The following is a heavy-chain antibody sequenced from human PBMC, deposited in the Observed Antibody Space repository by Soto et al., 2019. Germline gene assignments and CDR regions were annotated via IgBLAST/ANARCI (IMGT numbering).Heavy chain of an antibody. CDR3: ARGGVTSRTFDY. Sequence: GESLKISCKASGYIFTNYWIGWVRQMPGQGLEWMGIIYPSDSDTRYSPSFQGQVTISADKSITTAYLQWSSLKASDTAVYYCARGGVTSRTFDYWGQGTLVTASS. CDR1: GYIFTNYW. V-gene: IGHV5-51*01. CDR2: IYPSDSDT. J-gene: IGHJ4*02. D-gene: IGHD1-26*01.